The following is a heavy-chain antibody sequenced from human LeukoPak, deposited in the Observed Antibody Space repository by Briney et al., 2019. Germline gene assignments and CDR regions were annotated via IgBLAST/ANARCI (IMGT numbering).Heavy chain of an antibody. CDR2: INHSGST. J-gene: IGHJ6*02. D-gene: IGHD3-10*01. CDR1: GGSFSGYY. CDR3: ARSGIRFGDNYYYYYGMDV. Sequence: TLSLTCAVYGGSFSGYYWSWIRQPPGKGLEWIGEINHSGSTNYNPSLKSRVTISVDTSKNQFSLKLSSVTAADTAVYYSARSGIRFGDNYYYYYGMDVWGQGTTVTVSS. V-gene: IGHV4-34*01.